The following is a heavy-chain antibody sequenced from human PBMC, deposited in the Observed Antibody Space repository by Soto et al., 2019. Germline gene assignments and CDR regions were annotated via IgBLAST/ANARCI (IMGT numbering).Heavy chain of an antibody. CDR2: VYHTGST. J-gene: IGHJ6*02. CDR3: ARQPVSVAGKYFLYHSGVDV. CDR1: GGSFSDYF. V-gene: IGHV4-34*01. D-gene: IGHD6-19*01. Sequence: QVQLQQWGAGLLTPSETLSLACAVYGGSFSDYFWTWIRQPPGKGLEWIGEVYHTGSTHYSPSRNSVVTISVDKSKHQFSLRLSSITAADTAVYYCARQPVSVAGKYFLYHSGVDVWGPGTTVTVSS.